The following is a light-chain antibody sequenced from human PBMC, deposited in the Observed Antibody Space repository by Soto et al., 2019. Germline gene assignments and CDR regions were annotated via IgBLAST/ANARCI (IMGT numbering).Light chain of an antibody. CDR2: DAS. Sequence: DIQMTQSPSTLSASVGDRVTITLLASQSIRNYLAWYQQKPGKAPRLLIYDASSLESGVPSRFSGSGSGTEFTLTISSLQPDDFATYYCQHYNSYPWTFGQGTKVDI. J-gene: IGKJ1*01. V-gene: IGKV1-5*01. CDR1: QSIRNY. CDR3: QHYNSYPWT.